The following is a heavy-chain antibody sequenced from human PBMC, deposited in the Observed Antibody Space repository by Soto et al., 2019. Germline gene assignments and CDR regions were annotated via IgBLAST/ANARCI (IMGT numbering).Heavy chain of an antibody. D-gene: IGHD6-13*01. J-gene: IGHJ4*02. Sequence: QVQLQESGPGLLKPSETLSLTCTVSGGSISSYFYIWVRQPPGKGLEWIGSVYYTGTTDYNPSLKSRVTISVDTSKTQFSLNLRSVTAADAAVYYCARDLAAVPRDFDCGGRGTLVTVSS. CDR3: ARDLAAVPRDFDC. V-gene: IGHV4-59*01. CDR2: VYYTGTT. CDR1: GGSISSYF.